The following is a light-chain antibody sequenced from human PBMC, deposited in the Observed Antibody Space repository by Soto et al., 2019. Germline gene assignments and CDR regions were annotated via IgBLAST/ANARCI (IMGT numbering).Light chain of an antibody. CDR1: QSISSW. J-gene: IGKJ1*01. CDR3: QQYNSYPT. V-gene: IGKV1-5*01. CDR2: DAS. Sequence: DIPMTQSPSTLSASVGDRVTITCRVSQSISSWLAWYQQKPGKAPKLLIYDASSLESGVPSRFSGSGSGTEFTLTISSLQPDDFPTYYCQQYNSYPTFGQGTKVEIK.